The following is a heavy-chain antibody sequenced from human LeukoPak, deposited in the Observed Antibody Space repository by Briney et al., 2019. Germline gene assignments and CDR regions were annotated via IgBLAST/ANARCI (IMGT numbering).Heavy chain of an antibody. CDR1: GFTFSSYS. V-gene: IGHV3-48*04. CDR3: ARGAVTMVRGARSRFDP. J-gene: IGHJ5*02. CDR2: ISSSSSTI. Sequence: GGSLRLSCAASGFTFSSYSMNWVRQAPGKGLEWVSYISSSSSTIYYADSVKGRFTISRDNAKNSLYLQMNSLRAEDTAVYYCARGAVTMVRGARSRFDPWGQGTLVTVSS. D-gene: IGHD3-10*01.